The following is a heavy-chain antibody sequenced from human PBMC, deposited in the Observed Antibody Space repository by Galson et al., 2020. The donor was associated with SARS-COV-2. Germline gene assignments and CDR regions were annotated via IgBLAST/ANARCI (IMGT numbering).Heavy chain of an antibody. CDR1: GGSISSGSYY. V-gene: IGHV4-61*02. CDR2: IYTSGST. CDR3: ARAQRGYSHHFDY. D-gene: IGHD5-18*01. Sequence: SETLSLTCTVSGGSISSGSYYWSWIRQTAGKGLEWIGRIYTSGSTNYNPSLKSRVTISEDTSKSQFSLKLSSVTAADTAVYYCARAQRGYSHHFDYWGQGTLVTVSS. J-gene: IGHJ4*02.